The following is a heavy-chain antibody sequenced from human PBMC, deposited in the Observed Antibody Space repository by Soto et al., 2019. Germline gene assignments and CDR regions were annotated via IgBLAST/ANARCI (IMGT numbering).Heavy chain of an antibody. V-gene: IGHV1-18*04. CDR3: ARHGDTMIVAGRDAFDI. CDR2: ISAYNGNT. Sequence: GSVKECCKTSGYTFTSYGISLVRQAPGQGLEWMGWISAYNGNTNYAQKLQGRVTMTTETSTSTAYMELRSLRSDDKAVYYCARHGDTMIVAGRDAFDIWGQGTLVTVSS. CDR1: GYTFTSYG. D-gene: IGHD3-22*01. J-gene: IGHJ3*02.